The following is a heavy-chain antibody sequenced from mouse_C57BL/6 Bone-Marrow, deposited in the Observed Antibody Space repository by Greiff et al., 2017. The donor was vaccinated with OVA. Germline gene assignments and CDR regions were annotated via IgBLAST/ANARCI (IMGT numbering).Heavy chain of an antibody. CDR3: GRWGAYCWFAY. CDR2: INPSSGYT. Sequence: VQLQQSGAELARPGASVKMSCKASGYTFTSYTMHWVKQRPGQGLEWIGYINPSSGYTKYNQKFKDKATLTADKSSSTAYMQLSSLTSEDSADNYCGRWGAYCWFAYWGQGTLVTVSA. D-gene: IGHD2-10*01. CDR1: GYTFTSYT. V-gene: IGHV1-4*01. J-gene: IGHJ3*01.